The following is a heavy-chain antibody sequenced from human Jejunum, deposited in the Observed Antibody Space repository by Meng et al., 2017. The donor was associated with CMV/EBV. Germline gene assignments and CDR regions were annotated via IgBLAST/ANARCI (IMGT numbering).Heavy chain of an antibody. CDR1: GWPFSGY. CDR3: APGFRSWSGSYSS. V-gene: IGHV4-34*01. J-gene: IGHJ4*02. D-gene: IGHD1-26*01. CDR2: ITHSGST. Sequence: VHRKQGGAGLLKPSEALSLAGGCHGWPFSGYWSWGRQPTGKGLEWIGEITHSGSTNYNVSLKSRVTISIDTSKNQFSLKLSSVTATDTAVYYCAPGFRSWSGSYSSWGQGTLVTVSS.